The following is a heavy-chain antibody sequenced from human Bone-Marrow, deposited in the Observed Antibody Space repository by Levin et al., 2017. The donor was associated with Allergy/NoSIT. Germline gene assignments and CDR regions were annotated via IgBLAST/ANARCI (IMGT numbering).Heavy chain of an antibody. V-gene: IGHV2-5*02. CDR1: GFSLSTSGVG. J-gene: IGHJ5*02. CDR3: AHWLDYGDYAAEGNWFDP. CDR2: IYWDDDK. D-gene: IGHD4-17*01. Sequence: SGPTLVKPTQTLTLTCTFSGFSLSTSGVGVGWIRQPPGKALEWLALIYWDDDKRYSPSLKSRLTITKDTSKNQVVLTMTNMDPVDTATYYCAHWLDYGDYAAEGNWFDPWGQGTLVTVSS.